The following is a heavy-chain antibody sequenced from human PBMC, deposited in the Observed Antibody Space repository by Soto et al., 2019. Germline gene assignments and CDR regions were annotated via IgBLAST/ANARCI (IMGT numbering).Heavy chain of an antibody. D-gene: IGHD4-17*01. CDR2: ISGSGGST. J-gene: IGHJ6*02. V-gene: IGHV3-23*01. CDR3: AKDMRTMTTVSVHEGMDV. CDR1: GFTFSSYA. Sequence: PGGSLRLSCAASGFTFSSYAMSWVRQAPGKGLEWVSAISGSGGSTYYADTVKGRFTISRDNSKNTLYLQINSLRAEDTAVYYCAKDMRTMTTVSVHEGMDVWGQGTTVTAP.